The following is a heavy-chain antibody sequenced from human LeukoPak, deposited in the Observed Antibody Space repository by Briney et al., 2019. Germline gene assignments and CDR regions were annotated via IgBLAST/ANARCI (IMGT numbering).Heavy chain of an antibody. J-gene: IGHJ6*03. Sequence: ASVKVSCKASGYTFTGYYMHWVRQAPGQGLKWMGWINPNSGGTNYAQKFQGRVTMTRDTSISTAYMELSRLRSDDTAVYYCARGSGSYYAYYYYYMDVWGKGTTVTVSS. CDR2: INPNSGGT. V-gene: IGHV1-2*02. CDR3: ARGSGSYYAYYYYYMDV. CDR1: GYTFTGYY. D-gene: IGHD3-10*01.